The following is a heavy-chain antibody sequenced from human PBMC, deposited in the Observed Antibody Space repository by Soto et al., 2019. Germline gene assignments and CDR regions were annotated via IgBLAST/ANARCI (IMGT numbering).Heavy chain of an antibody. CDR2: ISGSGGST. Sequence: VGTLRLSCASSVFTFSSYAMSCVRHAPGKWLEWVSAISGSGGSTYYTDSVKGRFTISRDNSKNTLYLQMNSLRAADTAVYYFANEDTSSFHYGMDCWGQGTTGTVSS. V-gene: IGHV3-23*01. D-gene: IGHD2-2*01. CDR1: VFTFSSYA. J-gene: IGHJ6*02. CDR3: ANEDTSSFHYGMDC.